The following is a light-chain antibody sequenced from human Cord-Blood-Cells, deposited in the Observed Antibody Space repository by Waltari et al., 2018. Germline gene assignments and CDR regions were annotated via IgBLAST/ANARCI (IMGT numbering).Light chain of an antibody. CDR3: QQYGSSPLT. V-gene: IGKV3-20*01. CDR1: QSVSSIY. Sequence: EIVLTQSPGTLSLSPGERATLSCRASQSVSSIYLAWYQPKPGQAPRLLFYGASSRSTGIPARFRGSGSGTDFTLTISRLEPEDFAVYYCQQYGSSPLTFGGGTKVEIK. CDR2: GAS. J-gene: IGKJ4*01.